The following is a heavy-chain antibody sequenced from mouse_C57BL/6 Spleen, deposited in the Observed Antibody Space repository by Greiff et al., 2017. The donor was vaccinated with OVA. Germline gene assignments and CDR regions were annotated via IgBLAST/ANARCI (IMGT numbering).Heavy chain of an antibody. CDR2: IRSKSNNYAT. J-gene: IGHJ3*01. Sequence: EAGGGLVQPKGSLKLSCAASGFSFNTYAMNWVRQAPGKGLEWVARIRSKSNNYATYYADSVKDRFTISRDDSESMLYLQMNNLKTEDTAMYYCVRQYYYGSSFAYWGQGTLVTVSA. V-gene: IGHV10-1*01. CDR1: GFSFNTYA. D-gene: IGHD1-1*01. CDR3: VRQYYYGSSFAY.